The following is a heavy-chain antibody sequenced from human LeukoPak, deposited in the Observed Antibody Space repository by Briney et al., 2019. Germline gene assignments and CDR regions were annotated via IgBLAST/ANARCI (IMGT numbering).Heavy chain of an antibody. J-gene: IGHJ4*02. D-gene: IGHD3-16*02. CDR1: GFTFSDYY. CDR3: ARAGAYDYVWGSYLDY. V-gene: IGHV3-11*01. Sequence: GGSLRLSCAASGFTFSDYYMSWIRQAPGEGLEGVSYISSSGSTIYYADSVKGRFTISRDNAKNSLYLQMNSLRAEDTAVYYCARAGAYDYVWGSYLDYWGQGTLVTVSS. CDR2: ISSSGSTI.